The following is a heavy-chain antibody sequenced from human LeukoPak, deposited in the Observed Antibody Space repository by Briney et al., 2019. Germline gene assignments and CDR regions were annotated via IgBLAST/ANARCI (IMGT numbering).Heavy chain of an antibody. CDR1: GFTFEDYG. D-gene: IGHD3-22*01. V-gene: IGHV3-20*04. J-gene: IGHJ3*02. CDR3: ARDERYYDGRYYPYAFDI. CDR2: ISRNGGTT. Sequence: GGSLRLFCAASGFTFEDYGMSWVRQAPGKGLEWVAGISRNGGTTGHADSVKGRFTISRDNAEKSVFLQMKTLRAEDTALYYCARDERYYDGRYYPYAFDIWGQGTMVTVSS.